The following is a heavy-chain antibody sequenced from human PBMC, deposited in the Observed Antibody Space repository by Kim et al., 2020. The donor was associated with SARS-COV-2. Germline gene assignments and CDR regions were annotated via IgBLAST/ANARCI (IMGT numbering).Heavy chain of an antibody. V-gene: IGHV4-34*01. J-gene: IGHJ2*01. Sequence: SETLSLTCAVYGGSFSGYYWSWIRQPPVKGLEWIGEINHSGSTNYNPSLKSRVTISVDTSKNQFSLKLSSVTAADTAVYYCARVKGIGAPYFDLWGRGTLVTVSS. D-gene: IGHD6-13*01. CDR2: INHSGST. CDR3: ARVKGIGAPYFDL. CDR1: GGSFSGYY.